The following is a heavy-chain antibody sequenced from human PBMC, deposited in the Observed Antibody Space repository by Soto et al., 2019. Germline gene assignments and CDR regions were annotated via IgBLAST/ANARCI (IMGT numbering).Heavy chain of an antibody. V-gene: IGHV4-31*03. Sequence: QVQLQESGPGLVKPSQTLSLTCTVSGGSISSGGYYWSWIRQHPGKVLEWIGYIYYSGSTYYNPFHKSRVTISVHTSKTQCSLKLSSVTAADTAVYYCALRLGDPGRLYFDYWGQGTLVTVSS. CDR1: GGSISSGGYY. CDR3: ALRLGDPGRLYFDY. CDR2: IYYSGST. D-gene: IGHD3-16*01. J-gene: IGHJ4*02.